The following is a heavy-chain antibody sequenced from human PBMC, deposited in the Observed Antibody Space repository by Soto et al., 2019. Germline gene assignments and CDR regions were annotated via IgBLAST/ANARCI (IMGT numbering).Heavy chain of an antibody. Sequence: QVQLVESGGGVVQPGRSLRLSCAASGFTFSTYAMYWVRQAPGRGLEWVAVISSGGNNKYYADSVKGRFTVSRDYSRNTVDLQMDSLRDEDTAVYYCARLKMGRESSTDYWCQGTLVTVSS. CDR1: GFTFSTYA. D-gene: IGHD3-10*01. V-gene: IGHV3-30-3*01. CDR3: ARLKMGRESSTDY. J-gene: IGHJ4*02. CDR2: ISSGGNNK.